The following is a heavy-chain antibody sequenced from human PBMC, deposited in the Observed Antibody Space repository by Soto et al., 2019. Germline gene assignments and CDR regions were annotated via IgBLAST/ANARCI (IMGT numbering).Heavy chain of an antibody. D-gene: IGHD3-3*01. CDR3: ERVIRSGGTYCFDC. CDR1: GFSFSSYV. Sequence: GLSLRLSCAASGFSFSSYVMDWVLQAPGKGLEWVSYISSSGTTIYYADSVRGRFTISRDNVKNSLELQLNSLRDEDTAVYYRERVIRSGGTYCFDCWGQGALVTVSS. CDR2: ISSSGTTI. V-gene: IGHV3-48*02. J-gene: IGHJ4*02.